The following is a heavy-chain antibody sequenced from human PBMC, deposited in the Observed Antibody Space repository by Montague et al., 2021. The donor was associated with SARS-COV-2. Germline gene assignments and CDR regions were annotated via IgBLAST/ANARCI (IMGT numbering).Heavy chain of an antibody. CDR1: GGSISSGGYY. CDR2: ISHTGST. J-gene: IGHJ6*02. D-gene: IGHD3-10*01. Sequence: TLSLTCSVSGGSISSGGYYWSWIRQLPEKGLEWIAYISHTGSTYYNPSLQSRVTISVDTSKNQFSLKLSSVTAADTAVYYCARGAGVGINLVIYYYYGMDVWGQGTTVTVSS. CDR3: ARGAGVGINLVIYYYYGMDV. V-gene: IGHV4-31*03.